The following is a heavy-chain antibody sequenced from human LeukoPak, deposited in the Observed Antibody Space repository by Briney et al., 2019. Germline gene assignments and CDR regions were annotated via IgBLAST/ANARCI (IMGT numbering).Heavy chain of an antibody. CDR2: IRYDGSNK. J-gene: IGHJ4*02. V-gene: IGHV3-30*02. D-gene: IGHD3-22*01. CDR3: AKPAGDSSGSTRRYFDY. CDR1: GFTFSSYG. Sequence: PGGSLRLSCAASGFTFSSYGMHWVRQAPGKGLEWVAFIRYDGSNKYYADSVKGRFTISRDNSKNTLYLQMNSLRAEDTAVYYCAKPAGDSSGSTRRYFDYWGQGTLVTVSS.